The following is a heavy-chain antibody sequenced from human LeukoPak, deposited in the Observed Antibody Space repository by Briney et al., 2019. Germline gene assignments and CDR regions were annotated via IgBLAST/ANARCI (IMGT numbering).Heavy chain of an antibody. Sequence: SGTLSLTCTVSGGSISSGGYYWSWIRQHPGKGLEWIGYIYYSGSTYYNPSLKSRVTISVDTSKNQFSLKLSSVTAADTAVYYCARGGNYYDSKTDAFDIWGQGTMVTVSS. J-gene: IGHJ3*02. CDR1: GGSISSGGYY. V-gene: IGHV4-31*03. D-gene: IGHD3-22*01. CDR3: ARGGNYYDSKTDAFDI. CDR2: IYYSGST.